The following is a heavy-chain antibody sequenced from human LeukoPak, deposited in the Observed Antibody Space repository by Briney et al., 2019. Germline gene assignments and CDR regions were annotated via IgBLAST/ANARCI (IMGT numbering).Heavy chain of an antibody. J-gene: IGHJ3*02. CDR1: GFTFITYA. Sequence: GGSLRLSCAAPGFTFITYAMNWVRQAPGKGLDWVSSISGTGSHTYYADSVKGRFTISRDNSKNTLYLQMNSLRVEDTAIYYCVKGWPSPRPSGVSDAFDIWGQGTMVTVSS. CDR3: VKGWPSPRPSGVSDAFDI. D-gene: IGHD1-26*01. CDR2: ISGTGSHT. V-gene: IGHV3-23*01.